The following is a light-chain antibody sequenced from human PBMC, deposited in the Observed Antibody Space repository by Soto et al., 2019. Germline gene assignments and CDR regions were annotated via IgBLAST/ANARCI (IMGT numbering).Light chain of an antibody. Sequence: QSALTQPASVSGSPGQSITISCTGTSSDVGGYNCVSWYQQHPGKAPKLMIYDVSNRPSGVSNRFSGSKSGNTASLTISGLQAEDEADYYCSSYTGSTTYVFGIGTKLTVL. CDR2: DVS. J-gene: IGLJ1*01. CDR1: SSDVGGYNC. V-gene: IGLV2-14*01. CDR3: SSYTGSTTYV.